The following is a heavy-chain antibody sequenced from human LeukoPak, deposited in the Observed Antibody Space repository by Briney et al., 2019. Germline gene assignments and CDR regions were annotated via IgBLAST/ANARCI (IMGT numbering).Heavy chain of an antibody. J-gene: IGHJ4*02. CDR3: GREIEAPGKTLDY. CDR1: GFTFSDTW. V-gene: IGHV3-74*01. CDR2: IKNDGITT. Sequence: PGGSLRLSCAASGFTFSDTWMHWFRQAPGKGLVWVSYIKNDGITTAYADSVKGRFTISRDNAKNTLYLQMNSLRPEDTAVYYCGREIEAPGKTLDYWGQGTLVTVSS.